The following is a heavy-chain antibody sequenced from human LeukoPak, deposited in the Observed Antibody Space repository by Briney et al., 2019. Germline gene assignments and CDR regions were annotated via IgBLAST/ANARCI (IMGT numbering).Heavy chain of an antibody. CDR3: ASDYGDYVVQPIDY. V-gene: IGHV1-18*01. J-gene: IGHJ4*02. CDR2: ISAYNGNT. CDR1: GYTFTSYG. Sequence: ASVKVSCKASGYTFTSYGISWVRQAPGQGLEWMGWISAYNGNTNYAQKLQGRVTMTTDTPTSTAYMELRSLRSEDTAVYYCASDYGDYVVQPIDYWGQGTLVTVSS. D-gene: IGHD4-17*01.